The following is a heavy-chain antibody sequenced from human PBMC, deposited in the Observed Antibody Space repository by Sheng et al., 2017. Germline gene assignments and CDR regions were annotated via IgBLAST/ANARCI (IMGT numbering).Heavy chain of an antibody. J-gene: IGHJ6*03. V-gene: IGHV3-30*04. D-gene: IGHD1-20*01. CDR1: GFTFSSYA. CDR2: ISYDGSNK. CDR3: AREKYNWNDTSFYYYMDV. Sequence: QVQLVESGGGVVQPGRSLRLSCAASGFTFSSYAMHWVRQAPGKGLEWVAVISYDGSNKYYADSVKGRFTISRDNSKNTPYLQMNSLRAEDTAVYYCAREKYNWNDTSFYYYMDVWGQGTTVTVSS.